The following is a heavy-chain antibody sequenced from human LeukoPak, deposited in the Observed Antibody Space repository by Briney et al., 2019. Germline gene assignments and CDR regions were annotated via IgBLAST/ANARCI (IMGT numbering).Heavy chain of an antibody. CDR3: ARDRYYDSSPPDAFDI. Sequence: SVKVSCKASGGTFSSYAISWVRQAPGQGLEWMGRIIPILGIANYAQKLQGRVTITADKSTSTAYMELSSLRSEDTAVYYCARDRYYDSSPPDAFDIWGQGTMVTVSS. CDR2: IIPILGIA. D-gene: IGHD3-22*01. V-gene: IGHV1-69*04. J-gene: IGHJ3*02. CDR1: GGTFSSYA.